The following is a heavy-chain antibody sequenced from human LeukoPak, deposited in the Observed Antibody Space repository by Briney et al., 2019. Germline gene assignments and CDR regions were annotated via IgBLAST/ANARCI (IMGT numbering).Heavy chain of an antibody. J-gene: IGHJ4*02. CDR2: INHSGST. D-gene: IGHD6-19*01. V-gene: IGHV4-34*01. CDR1: GGSFSGYY. Sequence: ASETLSLTCAVYGGSFSGYYWSWIRQPPAKGLEWIGEINHSGSTNYNPSLKSRFTITVETSKTQFSRKLSSVTAADTAVYYCARQSSSPAGVYWGQGTLVTVSS. CDR3: ARQSSSPAGVY.